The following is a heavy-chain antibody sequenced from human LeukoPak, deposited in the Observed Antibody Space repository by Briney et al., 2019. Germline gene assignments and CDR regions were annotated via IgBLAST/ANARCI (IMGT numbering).Heavy chain of an antibody. CDR2: INPNSGGT. D-gene: IGHD3-9*01. V-gene: IGHV1-2*02. CDR1: GYTFTGYY. Sequence: ASVKVSCKASGYTFTGYYMHWVRQAPGQGLEWMGWINPNSGGTNYAQKFQGRVTMTRDTSISTAYLQWSSLKASDTAMYYCARLRILTGYELDYWGQGTLVTVSS. J-gene: IGHJ4*02. CDR3: ARLRILTGYELDY.